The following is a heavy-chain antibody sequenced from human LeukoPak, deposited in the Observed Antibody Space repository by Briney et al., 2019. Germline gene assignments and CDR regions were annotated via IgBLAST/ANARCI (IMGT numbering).Heavy chain of an antibody. Sequence: SETLSLTCTVSGGSISSHYWSWIRQPPGKGLEWIGEINHSGSTNYNPSLKSRVTISVDTSKNQFSLKLSSVTAADTAVYYCARAGVVVVPAAILGPGGMDVWGKGTTVTVSS. V-gene: IGHV4-34*01. CDR1: GGSISSHY. CDR3: ARAGVVVVPAAILGPGGMDV. CDR2: INHSGST. J-gene: IGHJ6*04. D-gene: IGHD2-2*01.